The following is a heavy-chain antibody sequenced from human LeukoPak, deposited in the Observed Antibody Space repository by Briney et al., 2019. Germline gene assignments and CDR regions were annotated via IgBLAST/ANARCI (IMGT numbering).Heavy chain of an antibody. V-gene: IGHV3-11*01. J-gene: IGHJ4*02. D-gene: IGHD3-22*01. Sequence: GGSLRLSCAASGFTFSDYYMSWIRQAPGKGLEWVSYISSSGSTIYYADSVKGRFTISRDNAKNSLYLQMNSLRAEDTAVYYRARDSSYYYDSSGYGLGDWGQGTLVTVSS. CDR3: ARDSSYYYDSSGYGLGD. CDR2: ISSSGSTI. CDR1: GFTFSDYY.